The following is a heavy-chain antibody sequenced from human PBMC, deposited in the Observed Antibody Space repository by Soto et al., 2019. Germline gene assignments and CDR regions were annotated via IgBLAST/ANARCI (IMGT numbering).Heavy chain of an antibody. CDR3: ARPLNSLTTSLAY. Sequence: QVQLKQWGAGLLKPSETLSLTCAVYGESFSGYYWTWVRQTPGKGLEWIGEINHSGSTNYNLSLKSRVTISVDTSKNQFSLKLTSVTAADTAVYYCARPLNSLTTSLAYWGQGTLVTVSS. D-gene: IGHD4-4*01. CDR1: GESFSGYY. CDR2: INHSGST. V-gene: IGHV4-34*01. J-gene: IGHJ4*02.